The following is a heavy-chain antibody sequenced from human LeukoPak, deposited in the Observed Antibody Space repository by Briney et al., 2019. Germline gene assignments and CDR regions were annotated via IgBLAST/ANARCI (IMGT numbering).Heavy chain of an antibody. J-gene: IGHJ4*02. D-gene: IGHD6-13*01. Sequence: ASVSVSCTASGYSFTAYYIHWVRQAPGHGLEWMGRINSNSGDTDYAQKFQGRVTLTRDTSISTAYMEVTRLTSDDTAVYYCAREATTAGHFFDSWGQGSLVTVSS. CDR3: AREATTAGHFFDS. V-gene: IGHV1-2*02. CDR1: GYSFTAYY. CDR2: INSNSGDT.